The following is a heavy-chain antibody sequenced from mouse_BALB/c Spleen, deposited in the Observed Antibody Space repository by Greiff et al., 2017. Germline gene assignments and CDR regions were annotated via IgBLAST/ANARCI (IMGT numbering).Heavy chain of an antibody. CDR1: GFTFSSFG. CDR2: ISSGSSTI. CDR3: ARSNRYDDGDAMDY. J-gene: IGHJ4*01. V-gene: IGHV5-17*02. D-gene: IGHD2-14*01. Sequence: EVKVVESGGGLVQPGGSRKLSCAASGFTFSSFGMHWVRQAPEKGLEWVAYISSGSSTIYYADTVKGRFTISRDNPKNTLFLQMTSLRSEDTAMYYCARSNRYDDGDAMDYWGQGTSVTVSS.